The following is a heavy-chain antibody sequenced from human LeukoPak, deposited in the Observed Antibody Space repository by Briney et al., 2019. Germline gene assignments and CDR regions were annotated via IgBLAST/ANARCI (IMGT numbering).Heavy chain of an antibody. J-gene: IGHJ4*02. Sequence: GGSLRLSCAASGFTFDDYAMHWVRQAPGKGLEWVSGISWNSGSIGYADSVKGRFTISRDNAKNSLYLQMNSLRAEDTALYYCAKGGAYSSGWYAHYWGQGTLVTVSS. CDR2: ISWNSGSI. V-gene: IGHV3-9*01. CDR3: AKGGAYSSGWYAHY. D-gene: IGHD6-19*01. CDR1: GFTFDDYA.